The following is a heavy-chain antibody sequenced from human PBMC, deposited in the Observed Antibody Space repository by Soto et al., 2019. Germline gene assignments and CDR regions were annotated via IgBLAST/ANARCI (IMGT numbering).Heavy chain of an antibody. Sequence: QVQLVESGGGVVERGRSLRLSCAASGFTLSSYVMHWVRQAPGKGLEWVSIISYDGNNKYYADSVKGRFTISRDNSKKTLSLQMTSLRAEDTGVYYCARAGCDGGSCYTLVGLRYGMDVWGQGTTVTVSS. CDR3: ARAGCDGGSCYTLVGLRYGMDV. J-gene: IGHJ6*02. CDR2: ISYDGNNK. CDR1: GFTLSSYV. V-gene: IGHV3-30-3*01. D-gene: IGHD2-15*01.